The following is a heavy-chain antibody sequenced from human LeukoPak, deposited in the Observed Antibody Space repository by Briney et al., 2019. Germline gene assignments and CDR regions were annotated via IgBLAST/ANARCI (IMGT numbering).Heavy chain of an antibody. D-gene: IGHD6-19*01. Sequence: PGGSLRLSCAASGFTVSSNYMSWVRQAPGKGLEWVSSISSSSSYIYYADSVKGRFTISRDNAKNSLYLQMNSLRAEDTAVYYCARKTVAGTFDYWGQGTLVTVSS. CDR2: ISSSSSYI. V-gene: IGHV3-21*01. CDR1: GFTVSSNY. CDR3: ARKTVAGTFDY. J-gene: IGHJ4*02.